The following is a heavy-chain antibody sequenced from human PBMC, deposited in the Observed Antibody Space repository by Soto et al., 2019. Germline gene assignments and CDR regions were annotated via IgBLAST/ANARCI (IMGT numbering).Heavy chain of an antibody. D-gene: IGHD5-12*01. J-gene: IGHJ6*02. CDR3: ARQLYSGYDFGYYYGMDV. CDR2: IYYSGST. CDR1: GGSISSSSYY. V-gene: IGHV4-39*01. Sequence: SETLSLTCPVSGGSISSSSYYWGWIRQPPGKGLEWIGSIYYSGSTYYNPSLKSRVTISVDTSKNQFSLKLSSVTAADTAVYYCARQLYSGYDFGYYYGMDVWGQGTTVT.